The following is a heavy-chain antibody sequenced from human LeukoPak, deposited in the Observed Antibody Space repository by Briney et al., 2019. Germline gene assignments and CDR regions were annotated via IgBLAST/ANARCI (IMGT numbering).Heavy chain of an antibody. D-gene: IGHD3-22*01. V-gene: IGHV3-23*01. CDR3: AKRGVVIRVILVGFHKEAYYFDS. Sequence: GGSLRLPCAVSGISLSNYGMSWVRQAPGKGLEWVAGISGSGGSPNYADSVKGRFTISRDNPKNTLYLQMNRLRAEDTAVYFCAKRGVVIRVILVGFHKEAYYFDSWGQGALVTVSS. J-gene: IGHJ4*02. CDR2: ISGSGGSP. CDR1: GISLSNYG.